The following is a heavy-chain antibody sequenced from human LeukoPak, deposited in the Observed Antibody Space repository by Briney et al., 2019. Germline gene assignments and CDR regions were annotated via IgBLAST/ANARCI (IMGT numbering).Heavy chain of an antibody. D-gene: IGHD1-26*01. CDR1: GFTFSTYS. CDR3: ARALRGVGASYYYGMDV. Sequence: GGSLRLSCAASGFTFSTYSMNWVRQAPGKGLEWVSYISSGSTSIYYADSVKGRFTISRDNAKNSLSLQMSSLRDEDTAVYYCARALRGVGASYYYGMDVWGQGTTVTVSS. J-gene: IGHJ6*02. CDR2: ISSGSTSI. V-gene: IGHV3-48*02.